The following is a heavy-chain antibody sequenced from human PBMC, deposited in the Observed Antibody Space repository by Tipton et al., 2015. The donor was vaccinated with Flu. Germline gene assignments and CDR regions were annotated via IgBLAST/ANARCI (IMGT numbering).Heavy chain of an antibody. D-gene: IGHD3-22*01. CDR2: ISGSGGST. J-gene: IGHJ4*02. CDR3: ARDQSEYYELDY. Sequence: GSLRLSCSASGFTFTSFAMNWVRQAPGKGLEWVSGISGSGGSTFYADSVKGRFTISRDNAKNSLYLQMNSLRAEDTAVYYCARDQSEYYELDYWGQGTLVTVSS. V-gene: IGHV3-21*01. CDR1: GFTFTSFA.